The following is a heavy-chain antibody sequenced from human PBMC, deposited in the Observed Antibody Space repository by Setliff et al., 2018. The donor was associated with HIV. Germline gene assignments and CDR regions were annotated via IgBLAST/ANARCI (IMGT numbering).Heavy chain of an antibody. J-gene: IGHJ6*03. Sequence: GGSLRLSCAASGFTFSSYSMNWVRQAPGKGLEWVSSISSSSSYIYYADSVKGRFTISRDNSKNTLYLQMNSLRAEDTAVYYCARVQVGDPYYSYYYMDVWGEGTTVTVSS. V-gene: IGHV3-21*04. CDR2: ISSSSSYI. CDR3: ARVQVGDPYYSYYYMDV. CDR1: GFTFSSYS. D-gene: IGHD2-8*02.